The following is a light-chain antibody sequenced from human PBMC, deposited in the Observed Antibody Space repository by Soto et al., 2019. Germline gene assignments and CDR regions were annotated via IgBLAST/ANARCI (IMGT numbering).Light chain of an antibody. J-gene: IGLJ2*01. CDR3: QVWDSGPDRSGLV. Sequence: SYELTQTPSVSVAPGETARIICGGDNVGRQSVFWYQQTPGQAPLLVIMFDSERPPGISERFSGSNSGEAATLIITRVEAGDEADYYCQVWDSGPDRSGLVFGGGTKLTVL. V-gene: IGLV3-21*04. CDR2: FDS. CDR1: NVGRQS.